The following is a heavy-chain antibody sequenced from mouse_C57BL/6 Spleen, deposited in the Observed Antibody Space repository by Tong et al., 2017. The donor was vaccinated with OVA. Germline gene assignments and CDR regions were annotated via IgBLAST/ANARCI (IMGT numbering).Heavy chain of an antibody. D-gene: IGHD2-12*01. CDR1: GYTFTDYE. Sequence: VQLQESGAELVRPGASVTLSCKASGYTFTDYEMHWVKQTPVHGLEWIGAIDPETGGTAYNQKFKGKAILTADKSSSTAYMELRSLTSEDSAVYYCTTRATKGYWGQGTTLTVSS. J-gene: IGHJ2*01. CDR3: TTRATKGY. V-gene: IGHV1-15*01. CDR2: IDPETGGT.